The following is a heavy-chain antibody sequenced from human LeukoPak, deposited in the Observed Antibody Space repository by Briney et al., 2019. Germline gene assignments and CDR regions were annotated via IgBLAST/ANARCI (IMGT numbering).Heavy chain of an antibody. CDR3: ARSGYCSSTSCKRGPFDY. D-gene: IGHD2-2*01. Sequence: SETLSLTCTVSGGSISSSSYYWGWIRQPPGKGLEWIGSIYYSGSTYYNPSLKSRVTISVDTSKNQFSLKLSSVTAADTAVYYCARSGYCSSTSCKRGPFDYWGQGTLVTVSS. V-gene: IGHV4-39*01. CDR1: GGSISSSSYY. CDR2: IYYSGST. J-gene: IGHJ4*02.